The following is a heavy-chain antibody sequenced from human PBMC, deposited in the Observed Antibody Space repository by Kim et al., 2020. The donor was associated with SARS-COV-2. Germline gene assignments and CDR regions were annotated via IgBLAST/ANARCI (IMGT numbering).Heavy chain of an antibody. V-gene: IGHV4-31*02. CDR1: GGSISSGGYY. CDR3: AREVAARLWYFDL. Sequence: GGSISSGGYYWSWIRQHPGKGLEWIGYIYYSGSTYYNPSLKSRVTISVDTSKNQFSLKLSSVTAADTAVYYCAREVAARLWYFDLWGRGTLAT. D-gene: IGHD6-6*01. CDR2: IYYSGST. J-gene: IGHJ2*01.